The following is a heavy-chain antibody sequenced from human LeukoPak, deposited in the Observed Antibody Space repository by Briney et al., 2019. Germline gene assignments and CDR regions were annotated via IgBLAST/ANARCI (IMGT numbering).Heavy chain of an antibody. V-gene: IGHV4-4*07. CDR3: ARIGGSYPNWFDP. CDR1: GDFTTTYY. J-gene: IGHJ5*02. D-gene: IGHD1-26*01. Sequence: SETLSLTCTVSGDFTTTYYWSWIRQPAGKGLEWIGRIYTSGNTNYNPSLKSRVTISVKTSKNQFSLKLSSVTAADTAVYYCARIGGSYPNWFDPWGQGTLVTVSS. CDR2: IYTSGNT.